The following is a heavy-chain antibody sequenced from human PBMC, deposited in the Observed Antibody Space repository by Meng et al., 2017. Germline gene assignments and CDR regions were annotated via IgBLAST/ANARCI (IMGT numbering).Heavy chain of an antibody. Sequence: QVQLVQSGAEDNEPGSSAKCSCKASGGTVSSCAISWVRQAPGQGLEWMGGISPIFGTANYAQKFQGRVTITADKSTSTAYMELSSLRSEDTAVYYCARRDGYCSGGSCFFWFDPWGQGTLVTVSS. CDR2: ISPIFGTA. J-gene: IGHJ5*02. CDR3: ARRDGYCSGGSCFFWFDP. CDR1: GGTVSSCA. V-gene: IGHV1-69*06. D-gene: IGHD2-15*01.